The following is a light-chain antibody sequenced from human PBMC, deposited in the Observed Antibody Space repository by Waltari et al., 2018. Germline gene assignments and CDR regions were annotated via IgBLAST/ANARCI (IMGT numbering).Light chain of an antibody. CDR2: SAS. CDR3: QQYNSWPPIT. J-gene: IGKJ5*01. CDR1: QHINNN. V-gene: IGKV3-15*01. Sequence: EIVMTQSPATLSVSPGERATLSCRASQHINNNLAWYQQKPGQAPRILIYSASTRDTGIPARFSGSGSGTEFTLTISSLQSEDFAVYYCQQYNSWPPITFGQGTRLEIK.